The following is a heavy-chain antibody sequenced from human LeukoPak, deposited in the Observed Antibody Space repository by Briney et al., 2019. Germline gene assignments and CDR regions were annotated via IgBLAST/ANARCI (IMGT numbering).Heavy chain of an antibody. CDR2: IYYSGST. J-gene: IGHJ6*03. V-gene: IGHV4-31*03. CDR1: GGSISSGGYY. Sequence: SQTLSLTCTVSGGSISSGGYYWSWIRQHPGKGLEWIGYIYYSGSTYYNPSFKSRVTISVDTSKNQFSLKLSSVTAADTAVYYCARGTPYSSSWYRFDYYYYYMDVWGKGTTVTVSS. D-gene: IGHD6-13*01. CDR3: ARGTPYSSSWYRFDYYYYYMDV.